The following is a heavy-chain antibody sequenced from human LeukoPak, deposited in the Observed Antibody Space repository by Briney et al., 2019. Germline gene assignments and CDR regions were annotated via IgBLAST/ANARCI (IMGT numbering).Heavy chain of an antibody. V-gene: IGHV4-39*07. Sequence: SETLSLTCTVSGGSISSSSYYWGWIRQPPGKGLEWIGSIYYSGSTYYNPSLKSRVTISVDTSKNQFSLKLSSVTAADTAVYYCARRSGGFAYWGQGTLVTVFS. CDR3: ARRSGGFAY. CDR2: IYYSGST. D-gene: IGHD2-15*01. CDR1: GGSISSSSYY. J-gene: IGHJ4*02.